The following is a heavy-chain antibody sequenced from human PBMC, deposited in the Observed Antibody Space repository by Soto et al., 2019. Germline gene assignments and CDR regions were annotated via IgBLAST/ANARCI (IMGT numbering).Heavy chain of an antibody. CDR1: GFTFSSYE. V-gene: IGHV3-48*03. CDR3: ARLLRGLAARPCFDY. D-gene: IGHD6-6*01. J-gene: IGHJ4*02. CDR2: ISSSGSTI. Sequence: PVGSLRLSCAASGFTFSSYEMNWVRQAPGKGLEWVSYISSSGSTIYYADSVKGRFTISRDNAKNSLYLQMNSLRAEDTAVYYCARLLRGLAARPCFDYWGQGTLVTVSS.